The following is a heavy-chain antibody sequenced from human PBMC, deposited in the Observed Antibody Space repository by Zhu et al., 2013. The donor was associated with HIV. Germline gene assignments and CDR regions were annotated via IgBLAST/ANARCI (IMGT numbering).Heavy chain of an antibody. V-gene: IGHV1-46*03. CDR3: ARAERIAARQSGLGY. Sequence: QVQLVQSGAEVKKPGASVKVSCKASGYTFTSYYMHWVRQAPGQGLEWMGIINPSGGSTSYAQKFQGRVTMTRDTSTSTVYMELSSLRSEDTAVYYCARAERIAARQSGLGYWGQGTLVTVSS. CDR2: INPSGGST. CDR1: GYTFTSYY. D-gene: IGHD6-6*01. J-gene: IGHJ4*02.